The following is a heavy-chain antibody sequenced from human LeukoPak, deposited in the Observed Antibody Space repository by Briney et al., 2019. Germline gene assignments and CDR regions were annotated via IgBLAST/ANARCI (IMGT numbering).Heavy chain of an antibody. CDR3: AREGARGGRPFDP. D-gene: IGHD2-15*01. J-gene: IGHJ5*02. Sequence: SETLSLTCAVYGGSFSGYYWRWIRQPPGKGLEWIGEINHSGSTNYNPSLKSRVTISVDTSKNQFSLKLSSVTAADTAVYYCAREGARGGRPFDPWGQGTLVTVSS. CDR1: GGSFSGYY. CDR2: INHSGST. V-gene: IGHV4-34*01.